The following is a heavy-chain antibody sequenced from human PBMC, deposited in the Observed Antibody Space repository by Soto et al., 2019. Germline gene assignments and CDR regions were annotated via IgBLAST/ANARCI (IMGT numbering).Heavy chain of an antibody. J-gene: IGHJ4*02. CDR2: ISSSSAYI. CDR3: ARDGLTFGGD. V-gene: IGHV3-21*06. Sequence: VHLVEAGGGLVKPGESLTLSCAASGFTFGSFTLNWVRQAPGKGLEWVSSISSSSAYIYYAESVKGRFTISRDNAGSTLYLQMNSLRLDETAVYFCARDGLTFGGDWGQGTLVAVSS. D-gene: IGHD3-16*01. CDR1: GFTFGSFT.